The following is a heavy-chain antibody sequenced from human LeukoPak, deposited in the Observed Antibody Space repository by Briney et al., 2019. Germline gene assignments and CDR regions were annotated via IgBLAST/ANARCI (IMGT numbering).Heavy chain of an antibody. Sequence: PSQTLSLTCTVSGGSISSGSYYWSWIRQPAGKGLEWIGRIYTSGSTNYNPSLKSRVTISVDTSKSQFSLKLSSVTAADTAVYYCAREGTYDILTGPIWGQGTMVTVSS. CDR3: AREGTYDILTGPI. CDR1: GGSISSGSYY. J-gene: IGHJ3*02. V-gene: IGHV4-61*02. D-gene: IGHD3-9*01. CDR2: IYTSGST.